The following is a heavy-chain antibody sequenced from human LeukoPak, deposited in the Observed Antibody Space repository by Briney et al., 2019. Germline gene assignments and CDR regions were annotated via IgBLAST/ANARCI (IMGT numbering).Heavy chain of an antibody. J-gene: IGHJ4*02. D-gene: IGHD5-18*01. CDR3: ARVFGYSYGYDYFDY. CDR1: GFTFSSYW. Sequence: GGSLRLSCAASGFTFSSYWMSWVRQAPGKGLEWVANIKQDGSEKYYVDSVKGRFTISRDNAKNSVYLQMNSLRAEDTAVYYCARVFGYSYGYDYFDYWGQGTLVTVSS. CDR2: IKQDGSEK. V-gene: IGHV3-7*01.